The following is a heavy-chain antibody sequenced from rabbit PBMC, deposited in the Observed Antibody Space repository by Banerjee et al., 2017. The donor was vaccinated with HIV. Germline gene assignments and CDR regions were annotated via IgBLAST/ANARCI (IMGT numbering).Heavy chain of an antibody. CDR1: GFSFSDKAV. Sequence: QEQLVESRGGLVKPGGSLKLSCTASGFSFSDKAVMCWVRQAPGKGLEWIACINAVTGKAVYASWAKGRFTFSKPSSTTVTLQMTSLTAADTATYFCARDTGSSFSSYGMDLWGPGTLVTVS. J-gene: IGHJ6*01. D-gene: IGHD8-1*01. CDR2: INAVTGKA. CDR3: ARDTGSSFSSYGMDL. V-gene: IGHV1S45*01.